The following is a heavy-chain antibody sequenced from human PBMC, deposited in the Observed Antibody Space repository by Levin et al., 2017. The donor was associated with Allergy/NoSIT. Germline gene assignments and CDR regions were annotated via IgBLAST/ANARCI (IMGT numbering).Heavy chain of an antibody. CDR3: ARVGLELQYNWFDP. CDR1: GGTFSSYA. V-gene: IGHV1-69*13. Sequence: ASVKVSCKASGGTFSSYAISWVRQAPGQGLEWMGGIIPIFGTANYAQKFQGRVTITADESTSTAYMELSSLRSEDTAVYYCARVGLELQYNWFDPWGQGTLVTVSS. J-gene: IGHJ5*02. CDR2: IIPIFGTA. D-gene: IGHD1-7*01.